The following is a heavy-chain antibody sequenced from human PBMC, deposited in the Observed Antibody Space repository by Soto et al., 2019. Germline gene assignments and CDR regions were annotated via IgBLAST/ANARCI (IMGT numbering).Heavy chain of an antibody. V-gene: IGHV1-69*06. CDR2: IIPIFGTA. J-gene: IGHJ4*02. D-gene: IGHD6-19*01. CDR1: GGTFSSYA. CDR3: VRYQYSSCWYEVEY. Sequence: QVQLVQSGAEVKKPGSSVKVSCKASGGTFSSYAISWWRQAPGQRLEWMGGIIPIFGTANYALKLQSRVTIIANKFTSTAYMKMIIVRSDIAAVYYCVRYQYSSCWYEVEYWGQGPLVTVCS.